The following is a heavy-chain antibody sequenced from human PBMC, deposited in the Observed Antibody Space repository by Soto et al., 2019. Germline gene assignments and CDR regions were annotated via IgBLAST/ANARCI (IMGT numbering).Heavy chain of an antibody. CDR1: GYSFTTYW. J-gene: IGHJ4*02. Sequence: PGESLKISCKGSGYSFTTYWIAWVRQMPGKGLESMGIIRPGDSETTYSPSFRGQVTFSADKSISTAYLQWSSLKASDTAIYFCAIQAGVTTATALDQWGRGTLVTVSS. D-gene: IGHD4-17*01. CDR2: IRPGDSET. V-gene: IGHV5-51*01. CDR3: AIQAGVTTATALDQ.